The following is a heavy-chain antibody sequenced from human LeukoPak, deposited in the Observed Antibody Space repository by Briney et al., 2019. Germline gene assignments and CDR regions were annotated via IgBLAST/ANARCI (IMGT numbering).Heavy chain of an antibody. V-gene: IGHV4-39*01. J-gene: IGHJ3*02. CDR2: VYYSGNT. CDR1: GGSISSCGYN. CDR3: ARPRSDGAAALGAFDI. Sequence: SSETLSLTCTVSGGSISSCGYNWVWIPQPPGLGLDWIVNVYYSGNTYHNPSLKSRVTTSVDPSQNQVSLKVNSVTAADTAVYYCARPRSDGAAALGAFDIWGQGTMVIVSS. D-gene: IGHD2-2*01.